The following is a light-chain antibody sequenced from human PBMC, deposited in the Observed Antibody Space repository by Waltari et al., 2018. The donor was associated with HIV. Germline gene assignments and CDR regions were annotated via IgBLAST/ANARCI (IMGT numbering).Light chain of an antibody. V-gene: IGLV1-47*01. CDR1: NSNIGRNF. J-gene: IGLJ2*01. CDR3: AAWDDSLSGLV. Sequence: QSVLTQAPSASGTPGQRVTISCSGTNSNIGRNFVSWYQQVPGGAPKLLIYRNNQRPAGVPDRFSGSKSVTSASLAISGLRSEDEADYYCAAWDDSLSGLVFGGRTKLTVL. CDR2: RNN.